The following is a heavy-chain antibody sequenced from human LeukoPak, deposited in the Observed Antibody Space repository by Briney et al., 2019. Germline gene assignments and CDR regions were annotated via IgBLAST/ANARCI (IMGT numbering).Heavy chain of an antibody. CDR2: IIPVFGTP. J-gene: IGHJ4*02. V-gene: IGHV1-69*05. Sequence: SVKVSXKASGGTFNTYAFNWVRQAPGQGLEWMGRIIPVFGTPHYAQEYQGRLTITTDEFASTVYMELSSLRSQDTAIYYCARIEGDYGVFVFWGQGTLVTVSS. CDR3: ARIEGDYGVFVF. D-gene: IGHD4-17*01. CDR1: GGTFNTYA.